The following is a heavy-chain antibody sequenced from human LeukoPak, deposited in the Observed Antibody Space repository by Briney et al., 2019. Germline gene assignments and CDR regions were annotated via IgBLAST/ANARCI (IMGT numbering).Heavy chain of an antibody. Sequence: SETLSLTCTVSGGSISSYYWSWIRQPPGKGLEWIGYIYYSGSTNYNPSLKSRVTISVDTSKNQFSLKLSSVTAADTAVYYCARKGRLRAVAGTGVDYWGQGTLVTVSS. V-gene: IGHV4-59*01. J-gene: IGHJ4*02. D-gene: IGHD6-19*01. CDR2: IYYSGST. CDR3: ARKGRLRAVAGTGVDY. CDR1: GGSISSYY.